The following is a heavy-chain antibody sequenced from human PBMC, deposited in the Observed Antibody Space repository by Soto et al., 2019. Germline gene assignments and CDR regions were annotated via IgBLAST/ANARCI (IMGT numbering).Heavy chain of an antibody. J-gene: IGHJ6*03. Sequence: PGGSLRLSCAASGFTFGSYAMTWGRQAPGKGLEWVASITNSGDRTGYAFFVEGRFTISRDNSNNMLYLQMKNLRAGDTALYYCAKETSGDWGYMDVWGRGTTVTVSS. CDR2: ITNSGDRT. V-gene: IGHV3-23*01. CDR1: GFTFGSYA. D-gene: IGHD2-21*02. CDR3: AKETSGDWGYMDV.